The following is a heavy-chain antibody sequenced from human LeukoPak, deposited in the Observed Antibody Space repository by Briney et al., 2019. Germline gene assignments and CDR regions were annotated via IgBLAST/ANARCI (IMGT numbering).Heavy chain of an antibody. V-gene: IGHV4-38-2*02. CDR1: GYSISSGYY. CDR2: IFHSGTT. Sequence: SETLSLTCTVSGYSISSGYYWGWIRPPPGKGLEWIGSIFHSGTTYYNPSLKSRVTISVDTSKNQFSLKLSSVTAADTAVYYCARVQRARGPPSAAAGSLFWFDPWGQGTLVTVSS. J-gene: IGHJ5*02. CDR3: ARVQRARGPPSAAAGSLFWFDP. D-gene: IGHD6-13*01.